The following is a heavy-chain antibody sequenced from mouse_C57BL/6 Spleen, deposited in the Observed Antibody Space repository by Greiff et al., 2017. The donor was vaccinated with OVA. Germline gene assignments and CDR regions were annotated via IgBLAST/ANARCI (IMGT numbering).Heavy chain of an antibody. Sequence: EVQGVESGGGLVQPGGSLKLSCAASGFTFSDYGMAWVRQAPRQGPEWVAFISNLAYSIYYADTVTGRFTISRENAKNTLYLEMSSLRSEDTAMYYCARPIYYDYYAMDYWGQGTSVTVSS. CDR3: ARPIYYDYYAMDY. D-gene: IGHD2-1*01. CDR1: GFTFSDYG. J-gene: IGHJ4*01. V-gene: IGHV5-15*01. CDR2: ISNLAYSI.